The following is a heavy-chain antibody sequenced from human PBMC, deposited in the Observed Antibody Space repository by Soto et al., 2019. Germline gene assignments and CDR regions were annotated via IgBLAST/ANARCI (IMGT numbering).Heavy chain of an antibody. CDR2: MNPNSGNT. Sequence: ASVKVSCKASGYTFTSYDINWVRQATGQGLEWMGRMNPNSGNTGYVQKFQGRVIMTRNTSISTAYMELSSLRSEDTAVYYCARSGCCTNGVPYYYGMDVWGQGATVTVS. J-gene: IGHJ6*02. V-gene: IGHV1-8*01. CDR3: ARSGCCTNGVPYYYGMDV. CDR1: GYTFTSYD. D-gene: IGHD2-8*01.